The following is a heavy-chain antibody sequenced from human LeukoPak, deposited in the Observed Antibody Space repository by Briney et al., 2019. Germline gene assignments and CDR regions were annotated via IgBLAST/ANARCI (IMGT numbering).Heavy chain of an antibody. CDR3: AKERDTAMVTIDY. D-gene: IGHD5-18*01. Sequence: PGGSLRLSCAAYGFTFSSYGMHWDRQAPGKGLEWVAFIRYDGSNKYYADSVKGRFTISRDNSKNTLYLQMNSLRAEDTAVYYCAKERDTAMVTIDYWGQGTLVTVSS. J-gene: IGHJ4*02. CDR1: GFTFSSYG. CDR2: IRYDGSNK. V-gene: IGHV3-30*02.